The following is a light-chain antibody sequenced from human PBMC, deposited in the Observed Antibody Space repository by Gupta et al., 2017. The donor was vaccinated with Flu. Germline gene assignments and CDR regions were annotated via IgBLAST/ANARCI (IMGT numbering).Light chain of an antibody. J-gene: IGKJ2*01. V-gene: IGKV1-39*01. CDR3: QQSDSIPRT. CDR2: AAS. Sequence: DIQMTQSPSSLSASVGDRVTITCRASQSISRYLNWYQQKQGRAPKLLIYAASSVQSGVPSRFSGSGSGTDFTLTISSLQPEDFATYYCQQSDSIPRTFGQGTKMEIK. CDR1: QSISRY.